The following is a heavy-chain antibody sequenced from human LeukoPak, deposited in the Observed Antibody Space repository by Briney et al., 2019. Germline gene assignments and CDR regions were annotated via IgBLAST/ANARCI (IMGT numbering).Heavy chain of an antibody. CDR2: ISWNSGGI. V-gene: IGHV3-9*01. Sequence: GGSLRLSCAASGFTFDDYAMHWVRQAPGKGLEWVSGISWNSGGIGYADSVKGRFTISRDNAKNSLYLQMNSLRAEDTALYYCAKEGHSGRALGKPLDYWGQGTLVTVSS. CDR3: AKEGHSGRALGKPLDY. J-gene: IGHJ4*02. CDR1: GFTFDDYA. D-gene: IGHD1-26*01.